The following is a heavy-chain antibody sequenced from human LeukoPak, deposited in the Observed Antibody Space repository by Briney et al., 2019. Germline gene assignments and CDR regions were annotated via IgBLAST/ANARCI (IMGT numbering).Heavy chain of an antibody. J-gene: IGHJ4*02. Sequence: GGSLRLSCAASGYTFSSYGMSWVRQALGKGLEWVSAISGSGGSTYYADSVKGRFTISRDNSKNTLYLQMNSLRAEDTAVYYCARSLVGATTADYWGQGTLVTVSS. CDR3: ARSLVGATTADY. CDR2: ISGSGGST. D-gene: IGHD1-26*01. CDR1: GYTFSSYG. V-gene: IGHV3-23*01.